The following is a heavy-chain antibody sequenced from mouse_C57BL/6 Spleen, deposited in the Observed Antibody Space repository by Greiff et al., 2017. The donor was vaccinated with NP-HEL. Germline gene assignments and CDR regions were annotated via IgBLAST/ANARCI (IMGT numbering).Heavy chain of an antibody. CDR3: ARSGYYGYAMDY. CDR2: IHPNSGST. Sequence: VQLQQPGAELVKPGASVKLSCKASGYTFTSYWMHWVKQRPGQGLEWIGMIHPNSGSTNYNEKFKSKATLTVDKSSSTAYMQLSSLTSEDSAVYYCARSGYYGYAMDYWGQGTSVTVSS. CDR1: GYTFTSYW. D-gene: IGHD2-3*01. J-gene: IGHJ4*01. V-gene: IGHV1-64*01.